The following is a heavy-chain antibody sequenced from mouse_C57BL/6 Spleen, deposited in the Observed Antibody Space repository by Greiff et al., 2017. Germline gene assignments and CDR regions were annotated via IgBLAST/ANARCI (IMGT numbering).Heavy chain of an antibody. D-gene: IGHD1-1*01. CDR3: ARSDCGSSRAWFAY. CDR1: GYSFTGYY. J-gene: IGHJ3*01. CDR2: INPSTGGT. V-gene: IGHV1-42*01. Sequence: VQLQQSGPELVKPGASVKISCKASGYSFTGYYMNWVKQSPEKSLEWIGEINPSTGGTTYNQKFKAKATLTVDKSSSTAYMQLKSLTSEDSAVYYCARSDCGSSRAWFAYWGQGTLVTVSA.